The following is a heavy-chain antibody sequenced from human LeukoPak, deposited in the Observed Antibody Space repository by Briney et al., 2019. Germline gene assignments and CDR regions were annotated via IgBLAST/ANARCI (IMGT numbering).Heavy chain of an antibody. V-gene: IGHV4-59*01. CDR1: GGSISDYC. Sequence: PSETLSLTCTVSGGSISDYCWSWIRQPPGRGVEWIGYIYSSGSTNYHPSLKSRLTMSVDTSKKQFSLKLSSVTAADTAVYYCATLVYSKYNRYMDVWGKGTTVTVSS. CDR2: IYSSGST. CDR3: ATLVYSKYNRYMDV. D-gene: IGHD2-8*01. J-gene: IGHJ6*03.